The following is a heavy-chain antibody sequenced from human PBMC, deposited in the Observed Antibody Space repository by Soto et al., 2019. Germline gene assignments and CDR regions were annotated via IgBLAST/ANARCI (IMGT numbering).Heavy chain of an antibody. D-gene: IGHD1-26*01. V-gene: IGHV4-39*01. CDR1: GGSISSGSYY. CDR2: IYTGGTT. CDR3: ARHRTPRFGADYFDY. J-gene: IGHJ4*02. Sequence: SETLSLTCTVSGGSISSGSYYWGWIRQHPGKGLEWIGTIYTGGTTYYNPSLKSRVAIFVDTSENEFSLNLNSVTAADTAVYYCARHRTPRFGADYFDYWGQGLLVTSPQ.